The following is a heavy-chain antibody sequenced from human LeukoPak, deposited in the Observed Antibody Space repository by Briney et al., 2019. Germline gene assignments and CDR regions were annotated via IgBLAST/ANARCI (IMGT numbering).Heavy chain of an antibody. D-gene: IGHD3-16*02. V-gene: IGHV3-23*01. CDR1: GFPFSSDA. CDR3: AKDPAGIVWFDP. Sequence: GGSLRLSCAGSGFPFSSDAMNWVRQAPGKGLEWVASISGSTGSTQYADSVKGRFTVSRDNSKNTLYLQMNSLRADDTAVYYCAKDPAGIVWFDPWGQGTLVTVSS. CDR2: ISGSTGST. J-gene: IGHJ5*02.